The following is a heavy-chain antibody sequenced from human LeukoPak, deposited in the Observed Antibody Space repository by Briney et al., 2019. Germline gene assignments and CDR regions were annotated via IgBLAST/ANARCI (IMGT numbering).Heavy chain of an antibody. J-gene: IGHJ4*02. CDR1: GGSFSGYY. Sequence: SETLSLTCAVYGGSFSGYYWSWIRQPPGKGLEWIGELNHSGSTNYNPSLKSRVTISVDTSKNQFSLKLSSVTAADTAVYYCARAVNIVGATCHFDYWGQGTLVTVSS. D-gene: IGHD1-26*01. CDR2: LNHSGST. CDR3: ARAVNIVGATCHFDY. V-gene: IGHV4-34*01.